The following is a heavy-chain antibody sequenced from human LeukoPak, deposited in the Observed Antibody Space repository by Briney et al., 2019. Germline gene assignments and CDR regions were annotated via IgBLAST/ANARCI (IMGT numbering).Heavy chain of an antibody. CDR3: AAWFGELLYHY. V-gene: IGHV3-21*01. Sequence: PGGPLRLSCAASGFTFSSYSMNWVRQAPGKGLEWVSSISSSSSYIYYADSVKGRFTISRDNAKNSLYLQMNSLRAEDTAVYYCAAWFGELLYHYGGQGTLVTVSS. CDR1: GFTFSSYS. D-gene: IGHD3-10*01. CDR2: ISSSSSYI. J-gene: IGHJ4*02.